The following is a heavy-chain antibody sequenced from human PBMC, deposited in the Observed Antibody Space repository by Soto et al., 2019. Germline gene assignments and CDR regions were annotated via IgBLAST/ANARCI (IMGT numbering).Heavy chain of an antibody. J-gene: IGHJ6*02. V-gene: IGHV1-18*04. Sequence: GASVKVSCKASGYTFTSYGISWVRQAPGQGLEWMGWISAYNGNTNYAQKLQGRVTMTTDTSTSTAYMELRSLRSDDTAVYYCASTLRTNYYDSRGPSLDVWGQGTTVTVSS. CDR1: GYTFTSYG. D-gene: IGHD3-22*01. CDR2: ISAYNGNT. CDR3: ASTLRTNYYDSRGPSLDV.